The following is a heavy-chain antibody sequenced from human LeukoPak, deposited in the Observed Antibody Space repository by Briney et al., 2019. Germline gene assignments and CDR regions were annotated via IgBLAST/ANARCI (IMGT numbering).Heavy chain of an antibody. CDR2: INPNSGGT. CDR3: ARVPWVGATNFDY. J-gene: IGHJ4*02. V-gene: IGHV1-2*02. CDR1: GYTFTGYY. D-gene: IGHD1-26*01. Sequence: ASVKVSCKASGYTFTGYYMHWVRQAPGQGLEWMGWINPNSGGTNYAQKFQGRVTMTRDTSISTAYMELSRLRSDDTAVYYCARVPWVGATNFDYWGQGTLVTVSS.